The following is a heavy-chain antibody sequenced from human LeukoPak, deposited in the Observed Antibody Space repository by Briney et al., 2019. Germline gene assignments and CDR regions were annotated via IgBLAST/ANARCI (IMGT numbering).Heavy chain of an antibody. Sequence: GGSLRLSCAVSGFTFSSYSMNWVRQAPGKGLEWISFIRHSSSDIYYADSVKGRFTISRDNAKNSLYLQMNSLRAEDTAVYYCARDHVVVVAAPLDYWGQGTLVTVSS. CDR1: GFTFSSYS. V-gene: IGHV3-48*01. CDR3: ARDHVVVVAAPLDY. CDR2: IRHSSSDI. D-gene: IGHD2-15*01. J-gene: IGHJ4*02.